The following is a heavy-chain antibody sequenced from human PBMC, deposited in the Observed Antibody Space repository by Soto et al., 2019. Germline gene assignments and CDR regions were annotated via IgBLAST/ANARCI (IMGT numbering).Heavy chain of an antibody. D-gene: IGHD5-18*01. J-gene: IGHJ4*02. CDR1: GGSISSGDYY. CDR2: IYYSGST. CDR3: ARIGGCSYGYRVDY. Sequence: SETLSLTCTVSGGSISSGDYYWSWIRQPPGKGLEWIGYIYYSGSTYYNPSLKSRVTISVDTSKNQFSLKLSSVTAADTAVYYCARIGGCSYGYRVDYWGQGTLVTVSS. V-gene: IGHV4-30-4*01.